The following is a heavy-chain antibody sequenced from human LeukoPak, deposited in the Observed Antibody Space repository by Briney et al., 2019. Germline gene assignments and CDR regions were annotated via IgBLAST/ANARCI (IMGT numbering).Heavy chain of an antibody. Sequence: RSETLSLTRIDSTGTISSYYSCWIRQPPGKGMERIGYIYYSGSNSYNPALTSRVTISVDAPKNQSSLKLSSVTAADTAVYYCARGKWELRIGMDVWGQGTTVTVSS. V-gene: IGHV4-59*01. CDR3: ARGKWELRIGMDV. CDR2: IYYSGSN. CDR1: TGTISSYY. D-gene: IGHD1-26*01. J-gene: IGHJ6*02.